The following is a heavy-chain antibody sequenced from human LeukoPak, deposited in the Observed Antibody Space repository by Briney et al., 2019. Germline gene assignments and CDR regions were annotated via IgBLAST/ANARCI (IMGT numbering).Heavy chain of an antibody. CDR3: ARVWESGSGSYRAFDI. Sequence: SETLSLTCAVYGGSFSGYYWGWIRQPPGKGLEWIGEINHSGSTNYNPSLKSRVTISVDTSKNQFSLKLSSVTAADTAVYYCARVWESGSGSYRAFDIWGQGTMVTVSS. CDR2: INHSGST. D-gene: IGHD1-26*01. J-gene: IGHJ3*02. CDR1: GGSFSGYY. V-gene: IGHV4-34*01.